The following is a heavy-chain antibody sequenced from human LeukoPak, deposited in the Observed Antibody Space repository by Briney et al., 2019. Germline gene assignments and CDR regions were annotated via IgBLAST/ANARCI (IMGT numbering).Heavy chain of an antibody. V-gene: IGHV4-59*01. CDR3: ARGGAARLHFQN. CDR2: IYHSGST. D-gene: IGHD6-6*01. Sequence: PSETLSLTCIVSGGSISTYYWNWIRQPPGKGLEWIGYIYHSGSTNYNPSLQCRVTISVDTSKNQFSLNLNSVTAADTAVYYCARGGAARLHFQNWGQGTLVIVSS. J-gene: IGHJ1*01. CDR1: GGSISTYY.